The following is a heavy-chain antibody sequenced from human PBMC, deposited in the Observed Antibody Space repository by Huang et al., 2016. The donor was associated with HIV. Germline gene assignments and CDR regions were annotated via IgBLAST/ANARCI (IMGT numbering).Heavy chain of an antibody. Sequence: EVQLVESGGGLVKPGGSLRLSCASSGFIFSNYSMNWVRQAPGKGLEWLSSIRSSSSHTYYADSVKGRFTISRDNARNSLYLQMNSLRAEDTAVYYCARVFDLWGRGTLVTVSS. J-gene: IGHJ2*01. CDR2: IRSSSSHT. V-gene: IGHV3-21*01. CDR1: GFIFSNYS. CDR3: ARVFDL.